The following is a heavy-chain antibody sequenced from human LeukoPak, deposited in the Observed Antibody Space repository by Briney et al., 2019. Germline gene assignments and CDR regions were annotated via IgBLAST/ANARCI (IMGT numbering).Heavy chain of an antibody. D-gene: IGHD2-2*01. CDR3: ARGPYCSSTSCNNWFDP. J-gene: IGHJ5*02. CDR1: GYTFTGYY. V-gene: IGHV1-2*02. CDR2: INPNSGGT. Sequence: ASVKVSCKASGYTFTGYYMHWVRQAPGQGLEWMGWINPNSGGTNYAQKFQGRVTMTRDTSISTAYMELSRLRSDDTAVYYCARGPYCSSTSCNNWFDPWGQGTLVTVSS.